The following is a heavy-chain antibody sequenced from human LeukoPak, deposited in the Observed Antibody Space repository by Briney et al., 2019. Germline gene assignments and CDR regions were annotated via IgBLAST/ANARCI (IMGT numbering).Heavy chain of an antibody. V-gene: IGHV1-2*02. Sequence: AIVKVSCKASGYTFTGYYMHWVRQAPGQGLEWMGWINPNSGGTNYAQKFQGRVAMTRDTSIRTAYMELSRLRPDDTAVYYCARFYNFYGDYYFDYWGQGTLVTVSS. J-gene: IGHJ4*02. CDR2: INPNSGGT. CDR3: ARFYNFYGDYYFDY. CDR1: GYTFTGYY. D-gene: IGHD4-17*01.